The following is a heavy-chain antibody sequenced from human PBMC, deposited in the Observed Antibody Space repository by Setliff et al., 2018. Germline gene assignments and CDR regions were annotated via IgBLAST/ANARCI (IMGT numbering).Heavy chain of an antibody. CDR1: GGSFSDHY. Sequence: PSETLSLTCGVYGGSFSDHYWSWIRQPPGKGLEWLGEINHRGNTNYRPSLKSRITISVDTSKKQFSLKLTSVTAADTAVYYCARGGGGYHSDFWGPGILVTVSS. J-gene: IGHJ4*02. D-gene: IGHD3-16*01. CDR2: INHRGNT. CDR3: ARGGGGYHSDF. V-gene: IGHV4-34*01.